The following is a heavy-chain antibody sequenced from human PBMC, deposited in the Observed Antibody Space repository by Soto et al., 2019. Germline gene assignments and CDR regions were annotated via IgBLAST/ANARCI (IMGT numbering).Heavy chain of an antibody. V-gene: IGHV1-69*02. Sequence: QVQLVQSGAEVKKPGSSVKVSCKASGGTFSSYTISWVRQAPGQGLEWMGRIIPILGIANYAQKFQGRVTIPADKSTSTAYMELSSLRSEDTAVYYFARLLPRGGGDYYYYGMDVWGQGTTVTVSS. CDR2: IIPILGIA. CDR3: ARLLPRGGGDYYYYGMDV. D-gene: IGHD3-16*01. J-gene: IGHJ6*02. CDR1: GGTFSSYT.